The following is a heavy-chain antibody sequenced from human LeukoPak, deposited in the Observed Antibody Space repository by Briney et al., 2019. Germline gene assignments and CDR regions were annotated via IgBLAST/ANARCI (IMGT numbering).Heavy chain of an antibody. V-gene: IGHV1-2*02. Sequence: ASVKVSCKASGYTFTGYYTHWVRQAPGQGLEWMGWINPNSGGTNYAQKFQGRVTMTRDTSISTAYMELSRLRSDDTAVYYCARNGVADNWFDPWGQGTLVTVSS. J-gene: IGHJ5*02. CDR1: GYTFTGYY. CDR2: INPNSGGT. D-gene: IGHD3-3*01. CDR3: ARNGVADNWFDP.